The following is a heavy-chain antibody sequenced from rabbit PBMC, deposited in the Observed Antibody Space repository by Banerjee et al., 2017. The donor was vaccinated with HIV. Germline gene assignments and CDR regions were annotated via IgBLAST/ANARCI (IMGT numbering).Heavy chain of an antibody. CDR2: IYAGGSGST. CDR1: GFSFSNSHW. J-gene: IGHJ4*01. Sequence: QEQLEESGGDLVKPEGSLTLTCTASGFSFSNSHWICWVRQAPGKGLEWIACIYAGGSGSTWYASWAKGRFTISKTSSTTVTLQMTSLTAADTATYFCARKTPGTNYPLKLWGPGTLVTVS. CDR3: ARKTPGTNYPLKL. V-gene: IGHV1S45*01. D-gene: IGHD3-1*01.